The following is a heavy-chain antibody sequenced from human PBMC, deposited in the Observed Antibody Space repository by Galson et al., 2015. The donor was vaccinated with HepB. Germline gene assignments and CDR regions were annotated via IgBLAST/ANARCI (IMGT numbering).Heavy chain of an antibody. Sequence: QSGAEVKKPGESLKISCKGSGYSFTTYWIAWVRQMPGKGLEWMGIIYHGDSDTRYSPSFQGQVTISADKSITTAYLQWSSLKASDTGMYYCASHPLSASGAFDIWGQGTMVTVSS. V-gene: IGHV5-51*03. CDR3: ASHPLSASGAFDI. CDR1: GYSFTTYW. CDR2: IYHGDSDT. J-gene: IGHJ3*02. D-gene: IGHD1-26*01.